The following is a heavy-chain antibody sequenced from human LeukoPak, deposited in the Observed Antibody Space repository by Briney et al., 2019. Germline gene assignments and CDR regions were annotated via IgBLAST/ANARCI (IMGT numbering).Heavy chain of an antibody. CDR3: ANGRANGDRTHY. J-gene: IGHJ4*02. D-gene: IGHD4-17*01. CDR2: ISYDGSNK. Sequence: GGSLRLSCAASGFTFSSYGMHWVRQAPGKGLEGVAVISYDGSNKYYADSVKGRFTISRDNSKNTLYLQMNRLRAEDTAVYYCANGRANGDRTHYWGQGTLVTVSS. CDR1: GFTFSSYG. V-gene: IGHV3-30*18.